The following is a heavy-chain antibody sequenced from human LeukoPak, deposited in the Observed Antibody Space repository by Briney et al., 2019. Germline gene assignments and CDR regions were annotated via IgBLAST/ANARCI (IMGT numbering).Heavy chain of an antibody. Sequence: GGSQRLSCAASGFILRSYAMSWVRQAPGKGLEWVSAISGSGGSTYYADSVRGRFTISRDNSKNTLYVQMNSLRVEDTAVYYCAKGSIAAHDAKTTLDYWGQGTLVTVSS. CDR1: GFILRSYA. CDR3: AKGSIAAHDAKTTLDY. CDR2: ISGSGGST. D-gene: IGHD6-13*01. V-gene: IGHV3-23*01. J-gene: IGHJ4*02.